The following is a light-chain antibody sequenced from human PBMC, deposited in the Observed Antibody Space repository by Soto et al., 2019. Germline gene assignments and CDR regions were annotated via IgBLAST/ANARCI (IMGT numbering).Light chain of an antibody. CDR3: QQYGSSWT. Sequence: EIVLTQSPGTLSLSPGERATLSCRASQSVRSSYLAWYQQKPGQPPRLLIYGASSRATGIPDRFSGSGSGTDFTLTISRLELEDFAVYYCQQYGSSWTFGQGTKVEIK. CDR1: QSVRSSY. V-gene: IGKV3-20*01. CDR2: GAS. J-gene: IGKJ1*01.